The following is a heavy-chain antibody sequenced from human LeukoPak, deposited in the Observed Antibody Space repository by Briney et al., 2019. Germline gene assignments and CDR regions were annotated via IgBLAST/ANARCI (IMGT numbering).Heavy chain of an antibody. Sequence: PSETLSLTCTVSGGSISSISYYWGWIRQPPGKGLEWIVSMYYSGSTYNNPSLKSRVTISVDTSKDQFSLKLSSVTAADTAVYYCARATRAARHFDYWGQGTLVTVSS. CDR2: MYYSGST. V-gene: IGHV4-39*07. CDR3: ARATRAARHFDY. CDR1: GGSISSISYY. D-gene: IGHD6-6*01. J-gene: IGHJ4*02.